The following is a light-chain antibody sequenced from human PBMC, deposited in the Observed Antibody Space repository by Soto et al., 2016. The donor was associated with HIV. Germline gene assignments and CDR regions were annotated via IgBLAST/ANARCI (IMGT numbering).Light chain of an antibody. Sequence: SYELTQPPSVSVSPGQTARITCSGDALPKQYTYWYQQKPGQAPMLVIYKDTERPSGIPERFSGSSSGTTVTLTISGVQAEDEADSYCQSADNSGTYNVVFGGGTKLTVL. CDR3: QSADNSGTYNVV. CDR1: ALPKQY. V-gene: IGLV3-25*03. J-gene: IGLJ2*01. CDR2: KDT.